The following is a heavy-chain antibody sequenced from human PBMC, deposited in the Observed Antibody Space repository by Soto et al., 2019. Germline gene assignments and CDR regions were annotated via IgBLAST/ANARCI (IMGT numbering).Heavy chain of an antibody. V-gene: IGHV3-9*01. J-gene: IGHJ4*02. CDR2: ISWNSGSI. Sequence: DVQLVESGGGLVQPGRSLRLSCAASGFTFDDYAMHWVRQAPGKGLEWVSGISWNSGSIGYADSVKGRFTISRDNAKNSLYLQMNSLRAEDTALYYCAKDIGGDFWSGYYDYWGQGTLVTVSS. CDR1: GFTFDDYA. CDR3: AKDIGGDFWSGYYDY. D-gene: IGHD3-3*01.